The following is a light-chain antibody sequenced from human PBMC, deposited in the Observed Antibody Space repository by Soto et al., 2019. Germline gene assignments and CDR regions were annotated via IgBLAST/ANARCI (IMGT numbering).Light chain of an antibody. Sequence: DIQMTQSPSSLSASVGDSVAITCRSSQSISDYLNWYQQKPGKALKLVIYGASNLQSGVPPRFSGSGSGSEFTLTISGLQPDDFDIYFCQQSYSLPLTFGPGTKVDV. CDR1: QSISDY. CDR2: GAS. J-gene: IGKJ3*01. CDR3: QQSYSLPLT. V-gene: IGKV1-39*01.